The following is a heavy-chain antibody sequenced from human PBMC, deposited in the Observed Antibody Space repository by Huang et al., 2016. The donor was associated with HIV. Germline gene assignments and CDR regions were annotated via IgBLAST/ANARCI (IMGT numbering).Heavy chain of an antibody. CDR3: AAGYDTYYDI. Sequence: QVQLVQSGAEVQKPGASVKVSCKVSGYTLTELSIHWVRQAPGKGLEWMGGFAPQHGETIDAPNFQGRVTMTEDTSTDTAYMELHSLRPEDTAVYYCAAGYDTYYDIWGQGTMVIASS. V-gene: IGHV1-24*01. J-gene: IGHJ3*02. CDR1: GYTLTELS. CDR2: FAPQHGET. D-gene: IGHD2-21*01.